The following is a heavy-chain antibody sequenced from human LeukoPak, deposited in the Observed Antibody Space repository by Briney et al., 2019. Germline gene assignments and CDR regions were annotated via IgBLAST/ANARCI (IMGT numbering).Heavy chain of an antibody. Sequence: GGSLRLSCAPSGFTFSSYGMHWVRQAPGKGLEWVAFIHFDGSIKYSGDSVKGRFTISRDNSKNTLYLQMNSLRPEDTAVYYCAKDQCTRTSCDGYPGYWGQGSLVTVSS. CDR1: GFTFSSYG. J-gene: IGHJ4*02. CDR3: AKDQCTRTSCDGYPGY. V-gene: IGHV3-30*02. CDR2: IHFDGSIK. D-gene: IGHD2-2*01.